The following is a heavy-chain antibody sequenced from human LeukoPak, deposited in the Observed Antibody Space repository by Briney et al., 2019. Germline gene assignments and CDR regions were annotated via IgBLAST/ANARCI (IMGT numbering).Heavy chain of an antibody. Sequence: VASVKVSCKASGYTFTGYYMHWVRQAPGQGLEWMGWINPNSGGTNYAQKFQGRVTMTRDTSISTAYMELSRLRSDDTAVYYCARWLQYSYYYYMDVWGKGTTVTASS. CDR2: INPNSGGT. D-gene: IGHD5-24*01. CDR1: GYTFTGYY. V-gene: IGHV1-2*02. CDR3: ARWLQYSYYYYMDV. J-gene: IGHJ6*03.